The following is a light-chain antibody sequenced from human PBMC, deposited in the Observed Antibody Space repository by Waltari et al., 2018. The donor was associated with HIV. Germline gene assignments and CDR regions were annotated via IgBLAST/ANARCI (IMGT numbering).Light chain of an antibody. CDR1: SSDVGAHDY. V-gene: IGLV2-14*01. CDR2: EVT. CDR3: SSYTRSDSFV. J-gene: IGLJ1*01. Sequence: QSALSQPASVSGSPGQTVTISCPGTSSDVGAHDYVSWSQHHPGKSPKLLIYEVTSPPPAISDRFSGSKSGNTASLTISGLQAEDEADYYCSSYTRSDSFVFGTGTTVTVL.